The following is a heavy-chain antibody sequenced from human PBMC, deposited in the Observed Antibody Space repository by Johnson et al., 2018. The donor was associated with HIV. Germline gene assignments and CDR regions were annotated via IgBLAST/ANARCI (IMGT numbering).Heavy chain of an antibody. CDR3: AKDMRPVRGWGGGSYRGVSDAFDI. J-gene: IGHJ3*02. D-gene: IGHD1-26*01. CDR1: GFTFSSYG. V-gene: IGHV3-30*18. Sequence: QVQLVASGGGVVQPGRSLRLSCAASGFTFSSYGMHWVRQAPGKGLEWVAVLSYYGRNKYYADSAKGRFTISRDNSKNTLYLQMSSLRAEDTAVYYCAKDMRPVRGWGGGSYRGVSDAFDIWGQGTMVTVSS. CDR2: LSYYGRNK.